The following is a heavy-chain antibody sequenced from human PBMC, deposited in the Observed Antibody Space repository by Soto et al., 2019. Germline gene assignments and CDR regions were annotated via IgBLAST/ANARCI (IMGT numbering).Heavy chain of an antibody. CDR1: GGSIRSGGYS. CDR3: AIVPDY. D-gene: IGHD2-2*01. V-gene: IGHV4-30-2*01. Sequence: SESLSLTCAVSGGSIRSGGYSWSWIRERPGKGLEWIGYMYHSGSTYYNPSLKSRVTISIDRSKNQFSLKLSSVTAADTAVYYCAIVPDYWGQGILVS. J-gene: IGHJ4*02. CDR2: MYHSGST.